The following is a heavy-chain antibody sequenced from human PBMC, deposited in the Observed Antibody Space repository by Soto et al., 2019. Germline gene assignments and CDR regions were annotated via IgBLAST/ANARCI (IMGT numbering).Heavy chain of an antibody. D-gene: IGHD1-26*01. CDR1: GYTPTNYD. V-gene: IGHV1-18*01. CDR3: ARGLYRRGTYYAFDS. J-gene: IGHJ4*02. CDR2: ISAYNGNT. Sequence: ASVKVSCKTSGYTPTNYDIGWVRQAPGQGLEYMGWISAYNGNTNYARKLQDRVTLTTDTSTRTAYMELRSLQSDDTAIYYCARGLYRRGTYYAFDSWGQGTLVTVSS.